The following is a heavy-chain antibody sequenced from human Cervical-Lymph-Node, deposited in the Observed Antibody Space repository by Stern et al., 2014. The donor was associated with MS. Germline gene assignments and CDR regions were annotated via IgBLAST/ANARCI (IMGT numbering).Heavy chain of an antibody. CDR2: MNPNTGDT. Sequence: QVQLVQSGAEVKKPGASVRVSCKASGYTFTSYDINWVRQAPGQGLEWMGWMNPNTGDTGYAQKFQGRITMTRNTSMSTAYMDLSSLRSEDTATSYCARTYELDYWGQGTLVVVSS. V-gene: IGHV1-8*01. CDR1: GYTFTSYD. J-gene: IGHJ4*02. D-gene: IGHD5-12*01. CDR3: ARTYELDY.